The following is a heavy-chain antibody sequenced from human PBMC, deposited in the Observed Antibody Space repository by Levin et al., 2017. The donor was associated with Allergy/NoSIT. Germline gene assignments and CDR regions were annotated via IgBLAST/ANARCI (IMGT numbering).Heavy chain of an antibody. J-gene: IGHJ4*02. CDR1: GGSISSYY. Sequence: SETLSLTCTVSGGSISSYYWSWIRQPPGKGLEWIGYIYYSGSTNYNPSLKSRVTISVDTSKNQFSLKLSSVTAADTAVYYCAREGAAAGIHDFDYWGQGTLVTVSS. CDR3: AREGAAAGIHDFDY. V-gene: IGHV4-59*01. D-gene: IGHD6-13*01. CDR2: IYYSGST.